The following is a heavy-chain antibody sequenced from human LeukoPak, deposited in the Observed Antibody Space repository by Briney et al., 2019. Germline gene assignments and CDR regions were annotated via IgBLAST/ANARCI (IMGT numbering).Heavy chain of an antibody. CDR2: IRYDGSNK. CDR1: GFTFSSYG. J-gene: IGHJ4*02. V-gene: IGHV3-30*02. CDR3: AKDPIRTMVRGVPTGY. Sequence: GGSLRLSCAASGFTFSSYGMHWVRQAPGKGLDWVAFIRYDGSNKYYADSVKGRFTISRDNSKNTLYLQMNSLRAEDTAVYYCAKDPIRTMVRGVPTGYWGQGTLLTVSS. D-gene: IGHD3-10*01.